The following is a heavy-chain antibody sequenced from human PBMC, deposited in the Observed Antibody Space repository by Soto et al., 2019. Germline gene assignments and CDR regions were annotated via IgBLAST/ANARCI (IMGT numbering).Heavy chain of an antibody. CDR1: GYTLTNYA. J-gene: IGHJ4*02. Sequence: QVHLVQSGAEVKKPGASVGVSYKPSGYTLTNYAIQWVRQAAGQRLEWLGWIDPGSGHATYSQKFQGRTTLSRDYSASTFYLDLSSLTSEDTAVYFCTRDLNGGNPFDYWGQGTLVTVSS. CDR2: IDPGSGHA. CDR3: TRDLNGGNPFDY. V-gene: IGHV1-3*01. D-gene: IGHD2-8*01.